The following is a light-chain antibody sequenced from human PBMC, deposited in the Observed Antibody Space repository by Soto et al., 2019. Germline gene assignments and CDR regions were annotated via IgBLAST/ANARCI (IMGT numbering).Light chain of an antibody. Sequence: EIVLTQSPGTLSLSPGERATLSCRASQSVSSSHLAWYQQKPGQAPRLLISGASSRATGIPDRFTGSGSGTDFTLTISRLEPEDFAVYYCQHYANWPLTFGGGTRVESK. J-gene: IGKJ4*01. CDR3: QHYANWPLT. CDR2: GAS. V-gene: IGKV3-20*01. CDR1: QSVSSSH.